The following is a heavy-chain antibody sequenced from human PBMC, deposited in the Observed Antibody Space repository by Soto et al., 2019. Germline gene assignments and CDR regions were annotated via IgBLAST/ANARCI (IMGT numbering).Heavy chain of an antibody. D-gene: IGHD6-6*01. CDR2: IIPIFTTT. CDR3: ARPSGLLGQYSALVDY. J-gene: IGHJ4*02. Sequence: SVKVSCKASGGTFSNSAIAWVRQAPGQGLEWLGMIIPIFTTTNYAQKFKDRLTISADGSTSTAYMELSGLKSEDTAVYFCARPSGLLGQYSALVDYWGQGTLVTVSS. V-gene: IGHV1-69*13. CDR1: GGTFSNSA.